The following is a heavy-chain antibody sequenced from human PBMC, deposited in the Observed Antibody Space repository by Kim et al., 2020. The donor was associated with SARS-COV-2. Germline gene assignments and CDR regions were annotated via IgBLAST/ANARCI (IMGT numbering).Heavy chain of an antibody. J-gene: IGHJ4*02. CDR3: TKDGFGGYGGYVRQLEY. Sequence: VKGRFTISRDNAKNSQYLQMNSMRDEDTALYYCTKDGFGGYGGYVRQLEYWGQGVLVTVSP. D-gene: IGHD5-12*01. V-gene: IGHV3-9*01.